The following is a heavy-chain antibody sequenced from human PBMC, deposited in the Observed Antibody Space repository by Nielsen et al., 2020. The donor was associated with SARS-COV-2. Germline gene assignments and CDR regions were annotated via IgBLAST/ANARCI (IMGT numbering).Heavy chain of an antibody. J-gene: IGHJ6*02. CDR2: INPNSGAT. CDR3: ARDGALAIFGVVIHYYYYGMDV. Sequence: ASVKVSCKASGYTFTGSYVHWVRQAPGQGLEWMGRINPNSGATIYAQKFQGRVTMTRDTSISTAYMELSRLRSDDTAVYYCARDGALAIFGVVIHYYYYGMDVWGQGTTVTVSS. D-gene: IGHD3-3*01. V-gene: IGHV1-2*06. CDR1: GYTFTGSY.